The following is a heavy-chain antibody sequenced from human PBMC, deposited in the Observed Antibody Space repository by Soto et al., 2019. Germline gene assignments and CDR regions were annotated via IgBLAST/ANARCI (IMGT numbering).Heavy chain of an antibody. CDR2: IYYSGST. J-gene: IGHJ6*02. CDR1: GGSISSGDYY. Sequence: SETLSLTCTVSGGSISSGDYYWSWIRQPPGKGLEWIGYIYYSGSTYYNPSLKSRVTISVDTSKNQFSLKLSSVTAADTAVYYCARVGMAVAARYYYGMDVWGQGTTVTVSS. CDR3: ARVGMAVAARYYYGMDV. V-gene: IGHV4-30-4*01. D-gene: IGHD6-19*01.